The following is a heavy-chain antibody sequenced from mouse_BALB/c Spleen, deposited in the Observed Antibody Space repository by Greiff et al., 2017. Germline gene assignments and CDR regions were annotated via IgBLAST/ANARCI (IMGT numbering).Heavy chain of an antibody. CDR2: IRLKSNNYAT. CDR1: GFTFSNYW. V-gene: IGHV6-6*02. J-gene: IGHJ4*01. CDR3: TRREGY. Sequence: EVKVVESGGGLVQPGGSMKLSCVASGFTFSNYWMNWVRQSPEKGLEWVAEIRLKSNNYATHYAESVKGRFTISRDDSKSSVYLQMNNLRAEDTSIYYCTRREGYWGQGTSVTVSA.